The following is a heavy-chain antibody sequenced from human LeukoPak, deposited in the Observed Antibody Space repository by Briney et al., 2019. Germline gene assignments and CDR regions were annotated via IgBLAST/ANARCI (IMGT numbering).Heavy chain of an antibody. V-gene: IGHV1-18*01. CDR2: ISAYNGKT. CDR3: ASHPNYGDYAVNGMDV. D-gene: IGHD4-17*01. Sequence: ASVKVSCKASGYTFTSYGISWVRQAPGQRLESMGWISAYNGKTDYPQKFQGRVTMTTDTSTSTAYMELRSLRSDDTAVYYCASHPNYGDYAVNGMDVWGQGTTVTVSS. J-gene: IGHJ6*02. CDR1: GYTFTSYG.